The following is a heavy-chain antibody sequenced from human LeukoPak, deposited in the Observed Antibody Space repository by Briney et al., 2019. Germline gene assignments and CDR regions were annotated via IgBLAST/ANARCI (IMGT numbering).Heavy chain of an antibody. CDR3: ARDSGGSSGRTDYFDY. CDR1: GFTFNDYA. CDR2: ISWDGGSS. Sequence: GGSLRLPCAASGFTFNDYAMHWVRQAPGKGLEWVSLISWDGGSSFYADSVKGRFTFSRDNSKNSLYLQMSSLRPEDTALYYCARDSGGSSGRTDYFDYWGQGTLVTVSS. J-gene: IGHJ4*02. V-gene: IGHV3-43D*03. D-gene: IGHD3-22*01.